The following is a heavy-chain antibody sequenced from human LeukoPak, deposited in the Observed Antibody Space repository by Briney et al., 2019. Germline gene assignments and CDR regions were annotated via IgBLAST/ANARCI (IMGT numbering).Heavy chain of an antibody. CDR3: ATDLEVGAIRDAFDI. V-gene: IGHV1-24*01. J-gene: IGHJ3*02. Sequence: ASVKVSCKVYGYTHTELSMHWVRQAPGKGLEWMGGFDPEDGETIYAQKFQGRVTMTEDTSTDTAYMELSSLRSEDTAVYYCATDLEVGAIRDAFDIWGQGTMVTVSS. CDR2: FDPEDGET. D-gene: IGHD1-26*01. CDR1: GYTHTELS.